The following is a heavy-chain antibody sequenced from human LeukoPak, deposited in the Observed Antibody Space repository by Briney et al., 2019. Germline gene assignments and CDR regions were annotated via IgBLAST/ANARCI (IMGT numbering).Heavy chain of an antibody. CDR2: IATYNGNS. CDR3: ARDMVGLAANGNWFDP. Sequence: ASVKVSCKASGYTFSSYGISWVRQAPGQGLEWMGWIATYNGNSKYAQKVQGRVTMTTDTSTTTAYMELRTLRSDDTAMYYCARDMVGLAANGNWFDPWGQGTLVTVSS. J-gene: IGHJ5*02. V-gene: IGHV1-18*01. CDR1: GYTFSSYG. D-gene: IGHD6-13*01.